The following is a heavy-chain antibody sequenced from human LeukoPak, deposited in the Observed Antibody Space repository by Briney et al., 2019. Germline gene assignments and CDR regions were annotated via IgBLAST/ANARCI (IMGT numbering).Heavy chain of an antibody. V-gene: IGHV4-4*09. CDR1: GYSITGVY. CDR2: TQISGDT. D-gene: IGHD3-10*01. Sequence: SETLSLTCTVTGYSITGVYWSWIRHPPRKGLEVIGYTQISGDTKYNRALKSRVTISLDTSKNQVSLKMSSVTAADTAVYYCARTARGFDLWGQGILVTVSS. CDR3: ARTARGFDL. J-gene: IGHJ4*02.